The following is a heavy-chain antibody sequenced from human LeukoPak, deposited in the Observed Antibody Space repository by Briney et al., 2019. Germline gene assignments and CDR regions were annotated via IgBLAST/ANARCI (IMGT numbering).Heavy chain of an antibody. CDR3: ARDQSITMVRGITRAPPKY. CDR2: ISSSSSYI. Sequence: GGSLRLSCAASGFTFSSYSMNWVRQAPGKGLEWVSSISSSSSYIYYADSVKGRFTISRDNARNSLYLQMNSLRAEDTAVYYCARDQSITMVRGITRAPPKYWGQGTLVTVSS. CDR1: GFTFSSYS. J-gene: IGHJ4*02. V-gene: IGHV3-21*01. D-gene: IGHD3-10*01.